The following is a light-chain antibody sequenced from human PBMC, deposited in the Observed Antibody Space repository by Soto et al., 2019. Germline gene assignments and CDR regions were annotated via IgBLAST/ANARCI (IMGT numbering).Light chain of an antibody. CDR1: SSNIGSNI. Sequence: QPVLTQPPSASGTPGQRVTISCSGSSSNIGSNIVNWYQHLPGTAPKLLIHSNDQRPSGVPDRFSGSKSGTSASLAISGLQSEDEADYYCAVWDDRLNGPVFGGGTKLTVL. V-gene: IGLV1-44*01. CDR3: AVWDDRLNGPV. J-gene: IGLJ3*02. CDR2: SND.